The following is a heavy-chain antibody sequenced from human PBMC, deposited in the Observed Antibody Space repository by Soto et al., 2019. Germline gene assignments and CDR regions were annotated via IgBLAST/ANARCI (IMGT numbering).Heavy chain of an antibody. V-gene: IGHV3-23*01. J-gene: IGHJ6*02. D-gene: IGHD2-2*01. CDR3: ASPSRSHCSSTSCYLSYYYYGMDV. Sequence: GGSLRLSCAASGFTFSSYAMSWVRQAPGKGLEWVSAISGSGGSTYYADSVKGRFTISRDNSKNTLYLQMNSLRAEDTAVYYCASPSRSHCSSTSCYLSYYYYGMDVWGQGTTVTVSS. CDR1: GFTFSSYA. CDR2: ISGSGGST.